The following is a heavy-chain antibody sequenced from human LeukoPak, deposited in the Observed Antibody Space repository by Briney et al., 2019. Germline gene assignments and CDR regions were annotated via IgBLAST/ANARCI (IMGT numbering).Heavy chain of an antibody. CDR2: INPNSGGT. Sequence: ASVKVSCKASGYTFTGYYMHWVRQAPGQGLEWMGWINPNSGGTNYAQKSQGRVTMTRDTSISTAYMELSRLRSDDTAVYYCARVTPITMVRGVGVRAFDIWGQGTMVTVSS. CDR3: ARVTPITMVRGVGVRAFDI. CDR1: GYTFTGYY. D-gene: IGHD3-10*01. V-gene: IGHV1-2*02. J-gene: IGHJ3*02.